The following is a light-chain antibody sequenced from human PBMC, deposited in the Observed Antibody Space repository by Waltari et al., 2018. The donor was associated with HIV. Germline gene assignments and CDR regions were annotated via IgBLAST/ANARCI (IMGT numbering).Light chain of an antibody. V-gene: IGLV2-23*02. Sequence: GQSITISCTGTNSDVGGYNVVSWYQQHPGKAPKLIIYEVSKRPSGVSNGFSGSKSGNTASLTISGLQAEDEADYYCCSYAGSFWVFGGGTKLTVL. CDR1: NSDVGGYNV. J-gene: IGLJ3*02. CDR2: EVS. CDR3: CSYAGSFWV.